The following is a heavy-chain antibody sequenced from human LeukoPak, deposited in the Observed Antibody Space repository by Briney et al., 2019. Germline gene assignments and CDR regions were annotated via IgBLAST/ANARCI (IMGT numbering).Heavy chain of an antibody. J-gene: IGHJ4*02. Sequence: PSETLSLTCTVSGGSISSGSYYWSWIRQPAGKGLEWIGRIYTSGSTNYNPSLKSRVTISVDTSKNQFSLKLSSVTAADTAVYYCAGRWGYGGTGAFDYWGQGTLVTVSS. CDR3: AGRWGYGGTGAFDY. CDR1: GGSISSGSYY. D-gene: IGHD4-23*01. V-gene: IGHV4-61*02. CDR2: IYTSGST.